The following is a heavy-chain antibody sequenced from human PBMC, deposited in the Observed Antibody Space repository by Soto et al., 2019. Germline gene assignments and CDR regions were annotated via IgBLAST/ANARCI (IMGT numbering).Heavy chain of an antibody. CDR1: GGSISSGGFS. D-gene: IGHD2-15*01. V-gene: IGHV4-30-2*01. CDR3: AREAGYCSGGSCYSGLFDP. Sequence: SETLSLTCAVSGGSISSGGFSWSWIRQPPGRGLEWIGYIYHSGSTFYNPSLKSRVTISVDWSKNQISLKLSSVTAADTAVYYCAREAGYCSGGSCYSGLFDPWGQGTLVTVSS. J-gene: IGHJ5*02. CDR2: IYHSGST.